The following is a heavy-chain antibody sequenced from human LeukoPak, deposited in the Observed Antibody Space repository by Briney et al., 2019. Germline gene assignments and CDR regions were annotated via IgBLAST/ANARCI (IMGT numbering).Heavy chain of an antibody. J-gene: IGHJ4*02. CDR3: ARGIAAAYRVWYY. D-gene: IGHD6-13*01. CDR2: IKQDGSEK. V-gene: IGHV3-7*01. Sequence: PGGSLRLSCAASGFTLSSYAMSWVRQAPGKGLEWVANIKQDGSEKYYVDSVKGRFTISRDNAKNSLYLQMNSLRAEDTAVYYCARGIAAAYRVWYYWGQGTLVTVSS. CDR1: GFTLSSYA.